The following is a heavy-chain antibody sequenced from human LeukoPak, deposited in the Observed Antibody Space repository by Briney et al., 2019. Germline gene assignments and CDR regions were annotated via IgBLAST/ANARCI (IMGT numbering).Heavy chain of an antibody. Sequence: ASVKVSCKASGYTFTGYYMHWVRQAPGQGLEWMGWINPNSGGTNYAQKFQGRVTMTRDTSISTAYMELSRLRSDDTAVYYCARGLWGEWLVLHYWGQGTLVTVSS. CDR3: ARGLWGEWLVLHY. J-gene: IGHJ4*02. CDR2: INPNSGGT. CDR1: GYTFTGYY. V-gene: IGHV1-2*02. D-gene: IGHD6-19*01.